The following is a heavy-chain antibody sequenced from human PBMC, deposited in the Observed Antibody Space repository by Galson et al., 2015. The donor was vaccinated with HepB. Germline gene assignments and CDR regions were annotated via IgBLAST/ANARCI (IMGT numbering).Heavy chain of an antibody. J-gene: IGHJ4*02. CDR3: YDGHYSGR. Sequence: SLRLSCAASGFTFHNYWRNWVRHTPGKGLEWAASMKQDGTEKYYVASVRGRFTISGDTAKNSLFLQMNSLRAEDTAVYHCYDGHYSGRWGRGTQVTVSS. D-gene: IGHD4-17*01. V-gene: IGHV3-7*01. CDR2: MKQDGTEK. CDR1: GFTFHNYW.